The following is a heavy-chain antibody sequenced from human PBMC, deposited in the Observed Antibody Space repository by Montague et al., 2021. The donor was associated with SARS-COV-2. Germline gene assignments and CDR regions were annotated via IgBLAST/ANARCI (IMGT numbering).Heavy chain of an antibody. V-gene: IGHV4-4*07. J-gene: IGHJ4*01. CDR3: ARGGEYYYHPFDY. CDR2: IYSNGDT. CDR1: GASMSGYY. Sequence: SETLSLTCTVSGASMSGYYWSWIRQPAGKALEWIGCIYSNGDTTYNPSLKSRLTMSVDTSERQFSLKLTSVTAADTAIYYCARGGEYYYHPFDYWGHGNLVTVSS. D-gene: IGHD2/OR15-2a*01.